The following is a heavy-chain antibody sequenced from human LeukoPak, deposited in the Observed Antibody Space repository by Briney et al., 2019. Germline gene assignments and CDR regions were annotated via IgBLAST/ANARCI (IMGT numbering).Heavy chain of an antibody. Sequence: ASVKVSCKVSGYTLTELSMHWVRQAPGKGLEWMGGFDPEDAETIYAQKFQGRVTMTEDTSTDTAYMELGSPRSEDTAVYYCATVPYSSSSGAFDYWGQGTLVTVSS. D-gene: IGHD6-6*01. CDR3: ATVPYSSSSGAFDY. CDR1: GYTLTELS. J-gene: IGHJ4*02. V-gene: IGHV1-24*01. CDR2: FDPEDAET.